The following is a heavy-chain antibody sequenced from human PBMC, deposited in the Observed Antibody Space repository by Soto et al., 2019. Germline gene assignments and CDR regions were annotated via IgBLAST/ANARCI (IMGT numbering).Heavy chain of an antibody. Sequence: QVQLQESGPGLVKPSETLSLSCTVSGGSISSYYWSWFRQSPGKRMEWIGYVHHSWGSSYNPSLQSRVAISLDPSKGQFSLKVTSVTATDTAVYYCARPGFGPLHGLVDVWGQGTTVTVSS. D-gene: IGHD3-10*01. CDR1: GGSISSYY. CDR3: ARPGFGPLHGLVDV. J-gene: IGHJ6*02. V-gene: IGHV4-59*08. CDR2: VHHSWGS.